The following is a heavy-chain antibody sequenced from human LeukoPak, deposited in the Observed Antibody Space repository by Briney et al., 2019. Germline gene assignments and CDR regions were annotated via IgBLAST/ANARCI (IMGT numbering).Heavy chain of an antibody. V-gene: IGHV3-53*01. CDR2: IYSDNT. Sequence: GGSLRLSCTVSGFTVSSNSMSWVRQAPGKGLEWVSFIYSDNTHYSDSVKGRFTISRDNSKNTLYLQMNSLRAEDTAVYYCARRAGGYSHPYDYWGQGILVTVSS. CDR1: GFTVSSNS. J-gene: IGHJ4*02. D-gene: IGHD4-23*01. CDR3: ARRAGGYSHPYDY.